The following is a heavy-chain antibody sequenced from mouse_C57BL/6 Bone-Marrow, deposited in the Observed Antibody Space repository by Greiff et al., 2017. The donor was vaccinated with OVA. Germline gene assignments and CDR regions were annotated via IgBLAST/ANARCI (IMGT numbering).Heavy chain of an antibody. CDR2: ISSGGSYT. CDR1: GFTFSSYG. D-gene: IGHD1-1*01. V-gene: IGHV5-6*01. J-gene: IGHJ3*01. CDR3: ARLRTTVVAKAY. Sequence: EVMLVESGGDLVKPGGSLKLSCAASGFTFSSYGMSWVRQTPDKRLEWVATISSGGSYTYYPDSVKGRFTISRDNAKNTLYLQMSSLKSEDTAMYYCARLRTTVVAKAYWGQGTLVTVSA.